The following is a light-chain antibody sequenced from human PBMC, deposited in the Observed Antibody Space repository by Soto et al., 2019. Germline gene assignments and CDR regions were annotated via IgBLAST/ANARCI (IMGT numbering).Light chain of an antibody. CDR3: TSYAGSNTYV. Sequence: QSVLTQPPSASGSPGQSVTISCTGTKNDIGLYDFVSWYQHHPGKAPRLIIYEVVQRPSGVPDRFSGSKSGNTASLTVSGRQAADEADYFCTSYAGSNTYVFGSGTKVTGL. CDR2: EVV. J-gene: IGLJ1*01. CDR1: KNDIGLYDF. V-gene: IGLV2-8*01.